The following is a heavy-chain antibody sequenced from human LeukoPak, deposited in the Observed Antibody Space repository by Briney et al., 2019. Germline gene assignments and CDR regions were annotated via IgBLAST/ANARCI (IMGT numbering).Heavy chain of an antibody. CDR3: ATYRQVLLPFES. J-gene: IGHJ4*02. Sequence: GGSLRLSCAASGFTFSTFAMIWVRQPPGEGLEWVSSIFPSGGEIHYADSVRGRFTISRDNSKSTLSLQMNSLRAVDTAIYYCATYRQVLLPFESWGQGTLVTVSS. CDR1: GFTFSTFA. CDR2: IFPSGGEI. V-gene: IGHV3-23*01. D-gene: IGHD2-8*02.